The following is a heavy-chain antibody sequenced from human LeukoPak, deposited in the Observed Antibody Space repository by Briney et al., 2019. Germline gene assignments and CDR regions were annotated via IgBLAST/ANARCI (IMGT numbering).Heavy chain of an antibody. Sequence: SETLSLTCTVSGGSISSYYWSWIRQPPGKGLEWIGYIYYSGSTNYNPSLKSRVTISVDTSKNQFSLKLSSVTAADTAVYYCARGSSGKGSNWFDPWGQGTLVTVSS. V-gene: IGHV4-59*08. D-gene: IGHD3-22*01. J-gene: IGHJ5*02. CDR1: GGSISSYY. CDR2: IYYSGST. CDR3: ARGSSGKGSNWFDP.